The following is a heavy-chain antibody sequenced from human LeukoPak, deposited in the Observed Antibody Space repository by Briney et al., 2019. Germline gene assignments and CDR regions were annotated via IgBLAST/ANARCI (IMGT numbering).Heavy chain of an antibody. CDR3: TTGPYHDLTAY. CDR2: VSGVNGDT. CDR1: GYTFTSYG. J-gene: IGHJ4*02. Sequence: SVKVSCKASGYTFTSYGISWVRQAPGQRLEWLGWVSGVNGDTNYAPKFQGRVIMTRDTSTTTAYMELRSLRSDDTAVYFCTTGPYHDLTAYWGQGSLVTVSS. V-gene: IGHV1-18*01. D-gene: IGHD1-14*01.